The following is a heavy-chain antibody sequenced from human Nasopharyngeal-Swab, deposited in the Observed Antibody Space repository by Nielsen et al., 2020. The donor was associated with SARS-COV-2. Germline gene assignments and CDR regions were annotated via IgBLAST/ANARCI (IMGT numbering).Heavy chain of an antibody. CDR3: ARDRISNSYDY. CDR1: GYTFTTHS. D-gene: IGHD6-6*01. Sequence: ASVKVSCKASGYTFTTHSIAWVRQAPGQGLEWMGWISTYTGNINYVQKLQGRVTMTTDTSTSTAYMELRSLRSDDTAVYYCARDRISNSYDYWGQGTLVTVSS. V-gene: IGHV1-18*01. CDR2: ISTYTGNI. J-gene: IGHJ4*02.